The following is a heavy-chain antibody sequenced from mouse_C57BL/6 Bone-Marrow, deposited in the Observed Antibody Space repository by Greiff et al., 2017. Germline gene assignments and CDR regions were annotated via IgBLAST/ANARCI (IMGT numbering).Heavy chain of an antibody. J-gene: IGHJ4*01. CDR2: IYPGSGST. CDR3: ARRDYYGSSYDYAMDY. Sequence: QVQLQQPGAELVKPGASVKMSCKASGYTFTSYWITWVKQRPGQGLEWIGDIYPGSGSTKYNEKFKSKATLTVDTSSSTVYMQLCRLTSEDSAVYYCARRDYYGSSYDYAMDYWGQGTSVTVAS. V-gene: IGHV1-55*01. CDR1: GYTFTSYW. D-gene: IGHD1-1*01.